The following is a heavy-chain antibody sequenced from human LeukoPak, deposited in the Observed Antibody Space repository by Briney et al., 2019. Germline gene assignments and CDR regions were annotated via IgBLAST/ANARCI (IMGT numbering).Heavy chain of an antibody. CDR2: IKQDGSEK. Sequence: GGSLRLSCVASGFTFSSSWMKWVRQAPGKGLEWVAIIKQDGSEKLYVDSVKGRFTISRDNAKNSLYLHMNSLRADDTAVYYCAGGTGWLPVSWGQGTPVTVSS. CDR3: AGGTGWLPVS. J-gene: IGHJ5*02. CDR1: GFTFSSSW. D-gene: IGHD5-12*01. V-gene: IGHV3-7*01.